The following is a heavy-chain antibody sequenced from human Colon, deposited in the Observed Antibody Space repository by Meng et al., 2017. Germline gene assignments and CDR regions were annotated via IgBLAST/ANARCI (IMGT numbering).Heavy chain of an antibody. V-gene: IGHV4-4*03. CDR1: GASLSSINW. CDR2: IYHSGST. D-gene: IGHD3-9*01. CDR3: ATTGGTVTGYVLHH. J-gene: IGHJ1*01. Sequence: QVLGKWRGPVLWSPLGPRSLSCAVSGASLSSINWWSWVRQPPGKGLEWIGEIYHSGSTNYNPSLKSRVTISVDKSKNQFSLKLSPVTAADTAVYYCATTGGTVTGYVLHHWGQGRLVTVSS.